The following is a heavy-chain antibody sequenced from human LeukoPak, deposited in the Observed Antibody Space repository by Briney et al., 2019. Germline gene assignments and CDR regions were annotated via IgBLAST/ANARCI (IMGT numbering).Heavy chain of an antibody. D-gene: IGHD5-24*01. J-gene: IGHJ4*02. V-gene: IGHV3-30*03. CDR3: ARDTRYGDGYKY. CDR1: GFTFSSYG. Sequence: PGRSLRLSCAASGFTFSSYGMHWVRQAPGKGLEWVAVISYDGSNKYYADSVKGRFTISRDNSKNTLYLQMKSLRAEDTAVYYCARDTRYGDGYKYWGQGTLVTVSS. CDR2: ISYDGSNK.